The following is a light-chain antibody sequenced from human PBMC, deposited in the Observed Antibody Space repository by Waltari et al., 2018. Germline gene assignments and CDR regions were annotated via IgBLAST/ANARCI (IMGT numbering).Light chain of an antibody. CDR1: QSISRY. CDR3: QQSYSTLPLT. Sequence: DIQMTQSPSSLSASVGDRVTITCRASQSISRYLKWYQQKPGKAPKLLIYAASSLQSGVPSRFIGSGSGTDFTLTISSLQPEDFATYYCQQSYSTLPLTFGGGTKVEIK. J-gene: IGKJ4*01. CDR2: AAS. V-gene: IGKV1-39*01.